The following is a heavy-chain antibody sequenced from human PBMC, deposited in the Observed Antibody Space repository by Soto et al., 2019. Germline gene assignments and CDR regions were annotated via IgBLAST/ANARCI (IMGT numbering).Heavy chain of an antibody. Sequence: PGGSLRLSCASSGFTFSDFGMSWVRQAPGKGLEWVAVISASADATYYAASVKGRFTLSRDNSRNILYLQMNSLTVADTAVYYCAKKLTTYAVDPADYWGQGTQVTVS. CDR3: AKKLTTYAVDPADY. D-gene: IGHD3-3*01. CDR1: GFTFSDFG. J-gene: IGHJ4*02. CDR2: ISASADAT. V-gene: IGHV3-23*01.